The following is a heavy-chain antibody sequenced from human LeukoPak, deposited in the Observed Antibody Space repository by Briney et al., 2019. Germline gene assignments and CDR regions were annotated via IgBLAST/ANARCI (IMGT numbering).Heavy chain of an antibody. CDR3: ARDTRFLEWLLYMYYFDY. V-gene: IGHV4-38-2*02. Sequence: PAETLSLTCTASGYSISSGYYWGWIRPPPGKGLEWIGSIYHSGSKYYNPSLKSRVTISVDTSKNQFSLKLSSVTAADTAGYYCARDTRFLEWLLYMYYFDYWGQGTLVTVSS. CDR1: GYSISSGYY. D-gene: IGHD3-3*01. J-gene: IGHJ4*02. CDR2: IYHSGSK.